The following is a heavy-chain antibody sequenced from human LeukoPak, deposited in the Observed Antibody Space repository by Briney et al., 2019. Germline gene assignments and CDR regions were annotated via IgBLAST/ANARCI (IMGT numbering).Heavy chain of an antibody. J-gene: IGHJ6*02. CDR1: GFTFGDYA. D-gene: IGHD3-22*01. Sequence: GGSLRLSCTASGFTFGDYAMSWFRQAPGKGLEWVGFIRSKAYGGTTEYAASVKGRFTISRDDSKSIAYLQMNSLKTEDTAVYYCTRNPLGPDSSGYYYSAYYYYYYGMDVWGQGTTVTVSS. V-gene: IGHV3-49*03. CDR2: IRSKAYGGTT. CDR3: TRNPLGPDSSGYYYSAYYYYYYGMDV.